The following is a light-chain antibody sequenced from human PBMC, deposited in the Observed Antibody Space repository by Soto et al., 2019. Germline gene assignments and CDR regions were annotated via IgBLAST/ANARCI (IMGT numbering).Light chain of an antibody. Sequence: QSALTQPASVSGSPGQSITISCTGTSSDIGSHNFVSWHQQHPGKAPKFIIYGVSNRPSGVSNRFSGSKSGNTASLTISGLQADDEADYYCSSYTSTYIWVFGVGTKVTVL. V-gene: IGLV2-14*01. CDR2: GVS. J-gene: IGLJ3*02. CDR1: SSDIGSHNF. CDR3: SSYTSTYIWV.